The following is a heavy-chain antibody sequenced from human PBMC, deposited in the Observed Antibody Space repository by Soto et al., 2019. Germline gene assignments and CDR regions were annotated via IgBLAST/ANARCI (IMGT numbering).Heavy chain of an antibody. CDR1: GFSFFNYG. CDR2: VTYDSSEK. CDR3: GKAGGSELRYFDWPEVGV. Sequence: QVHVVESGGGVVQPGTSLRLSCTASGFSFFNYGFAWIRQAPGKGLEWVAVVTYDSSEKYYADSVKGRFTISRDNSKNTVYLHMDSLQHNDSALYYCGKAGGSELRYFDWPEVGVWGQGTLVTVSS. D-gene: IGHD3-9*01. V-gene: IGHV3-30*18. J-gene: IGHJ4*02.